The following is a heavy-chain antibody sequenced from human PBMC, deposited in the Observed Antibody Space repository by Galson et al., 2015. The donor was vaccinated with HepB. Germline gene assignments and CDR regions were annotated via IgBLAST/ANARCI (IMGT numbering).Heavy chain of an antibody. CDR3: ARYAEVFHPLNY. CDR2: ISAYNGNT. Sequence: SVKVSCKASGYTFTSYGISWVRQAPGQGLEWMGWISAYNGNTNYAQKLQGRVAMTTDTSTSTAYMELRSLRSDDTAVYYCARYAEVFHPLNYWGQETLVTVSS. CDR1: GYTFTSYG. D-gene: IGHD3-3*01. J-gene: IGHJ4*02. V-gene: IGHV1-18*01.